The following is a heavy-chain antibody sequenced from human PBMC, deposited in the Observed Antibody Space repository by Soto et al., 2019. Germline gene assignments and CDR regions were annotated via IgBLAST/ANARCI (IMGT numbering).Heavy chain of an antibody. D-gene: IGHD6-13*01. V-gene: IGHV1-3*01. CDR3: ARPWGIAAAGTYGLDYYYGMDV. CDR2: INAGNGNT. J-gene: IGHJ6*02. Sequence: QVQLVQSGAEVKKPGASVKVSCKASGYTFTSYAMHWVRQAPGQRLEWMGWINAGNGNTKYSQKFQGKGTITRDTSASTAYMELSSLRSEDTAVYYCARPWGIAAAGTYGLDYYYGMDVWGQGTTVTVSS. CDR1: GYTFTSYA.